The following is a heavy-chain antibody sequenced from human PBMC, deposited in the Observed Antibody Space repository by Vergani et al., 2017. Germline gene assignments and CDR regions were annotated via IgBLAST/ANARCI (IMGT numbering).Heavy chain of an antibody. J-gene: IGHJ5*02. CDR2: IYYSGST. V-gene: IGHV4-39*07. CDR1: GGSISSSSYY. Sequence: QVQLQQWGAGLLKPSETLSLTCTVSGGSISSSSYYWGWIRQPPGKGLEWIGSIYYSGSTYYNPSLKSRVTISVDTSKNQFSLKLSSVTAADTAVYYCARVPRIESWFDPWGQGTLVTVSS. CDR3: ARVPRIESWFDP.